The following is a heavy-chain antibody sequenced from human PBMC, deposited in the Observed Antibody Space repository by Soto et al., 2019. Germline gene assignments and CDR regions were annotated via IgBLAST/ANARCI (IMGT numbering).Heavy chain of an antibody. CDR2: ISGSGFKK. J-gene: IGHJ5*02. Sequence: GGSLRLSCAASGLIFENFGMSWVRQAPGKVLEWISSISGSGFKKYYADSVKGRFTISRDNSKSTVYLELNNLSAEDTAVYHCAKNQGVELVPLATVDWFDPWGQGSVVTVSS. CDR3: AKNQGVELVPLATVDWFDP. V-gene: IGHV3-23*01. CDR1: GLIFENFG. D-gene: IGHD1-26*01.